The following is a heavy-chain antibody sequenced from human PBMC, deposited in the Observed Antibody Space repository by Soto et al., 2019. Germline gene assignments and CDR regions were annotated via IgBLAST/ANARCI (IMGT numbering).Heavy chain of an antibody. CDR3: ARTGRYSSSSDWFDP. V-gene: IGHV1-46*01. D-gene: IGHD6-6*01. CDR1: GATLPTHS. J-gene: IGHJ5*01. Sequence: PLVKGSCKSSGATLPTHSRRCLQTSHAQGLEWMGIINPSGGSTSYAQKFQGRVTMTRDTSTSTVYMELSSLRSEDTAVYDFARTGRYSSSSDWFDPWRQGPGVTVS. CDR2: INPSGGST.